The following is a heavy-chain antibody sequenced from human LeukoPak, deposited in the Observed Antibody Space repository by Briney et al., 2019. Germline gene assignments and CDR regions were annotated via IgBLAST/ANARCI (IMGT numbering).Heavy chain of an antibody. J-gene: IGHJ4*02. CDR3: ARVGGRHVEY. V-gene: IGHV3-7*05. CDR2: IKEDGSEK. D-gene: IGHD3-16*01. Sequence: PGGSLRLSCAASGFTFSSYWMSWVRQAPGKGLEWVANIKEDGSEKNYVDSVKGRFTISRDNAKNSLYLQMNILRAEDTAVYYCARVGGRHVEYWGQGNLVTVSS. CDR1: GFTFSSYW.